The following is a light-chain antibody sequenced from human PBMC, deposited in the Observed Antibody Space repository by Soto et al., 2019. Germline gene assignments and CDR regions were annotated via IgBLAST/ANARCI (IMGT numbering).Light chain of an antibody. CDR2: EVS. Sequence: QSALTQPASVSGSPGQSITISCTGTSSDVGAYNYVSWYQQHPGKAPKLMIFEVSNRPSGVSHRFSGSKSGNTASLTISGLQAEEEADYYCSSCTTSSTLVFGTGTKLTVL. CDR1: SSDVGAYNY. V-gene: IGLV2-14*01. CDR3: SSCTTSSTLV. J-gene: IGLJ1*01.